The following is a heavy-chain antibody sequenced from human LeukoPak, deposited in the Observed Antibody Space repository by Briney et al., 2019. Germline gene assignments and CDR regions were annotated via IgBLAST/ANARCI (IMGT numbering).Heavy chain of an antibody. CDR1: GFTFSSYG. CDR3: AKGPAGPAWFDP. V-gene: IGHV3-30*18. Sequence: GGSLRLSCAASGFTFSSYGMHWVRQAPGKGLEWVAVISYDGSNKYYADSVKGRFTISRDNSKNTLYLQMNSLRAEDTAVYYCAKGPAGPAWFDPWGQGTLVTVSS. CDR2: ISYDGSNK. J-gene: IGHJ5*02.